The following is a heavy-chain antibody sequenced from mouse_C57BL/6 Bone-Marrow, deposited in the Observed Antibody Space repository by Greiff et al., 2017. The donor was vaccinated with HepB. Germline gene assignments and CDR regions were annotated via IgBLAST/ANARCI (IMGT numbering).Heavy chain of an antibody. J-gene: IGHJ3*01. CDR3: AREWNGNNSTWFAY. V-gene: IGHV1-72*01. Sequence: QVQLQQPGAELVKPGASVKLSCKASGYTFTSYWMHWVKQRPGRGLEWIGRIDPNSGGTKYNEKFKGKATLTVDKPSSTAYMQLSSLTSADSAVYYCAREWNGNNSTWFAYWGQGTLVTVSA. CDR2: IDPNSGGT. CDR1: GYTFTSYW. D-gene: IGHD2-1*01.